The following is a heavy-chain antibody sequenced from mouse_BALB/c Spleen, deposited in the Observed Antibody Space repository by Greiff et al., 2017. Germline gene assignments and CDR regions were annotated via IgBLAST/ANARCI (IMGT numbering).Heavy chain of an antibody. Sequence: EVKVEESGPGLVKPSQSLSLTCTVTGYSITSDYAWNWIRQFPGNKLEWMGYISYSGSTSYNPSLKSRISITRDTSKNQFFLQLNSVTTEDTATYYCASPGASANWEGGYYYAMDYWGQGTSVTVSS. J-gene: IGHJ4*01. V-gene: IGHV3-2*02. CDR2: ISYSGST. CDR1: GYSITSDYA. D-gene: IGHD4-1*01. CDR3: ASPGASANWEGGYYYAMDY.